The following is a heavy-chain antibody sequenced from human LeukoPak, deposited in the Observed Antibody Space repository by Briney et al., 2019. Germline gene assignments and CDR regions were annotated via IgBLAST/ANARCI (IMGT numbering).Heavy chain of an antibody. Sequence: GASVKVSCKASGYTFTSYDINWVRQAPGQGLEWRGGIIPIFGTANYAQKFQGRVTITADESTSTAYMELSSLRSEDTAVYYCARGEGVRFLEWLNWFDPWGQGTLVTVSS. D-gene: IGHD3-3*01. CDR1: GYTFTSYD. V-gene: IGHV1-69*13. CDR3: ARGEGVRFLEWLNWFDP. J-gene: IGHJ5*02. CDR2: IIPIFGTA.